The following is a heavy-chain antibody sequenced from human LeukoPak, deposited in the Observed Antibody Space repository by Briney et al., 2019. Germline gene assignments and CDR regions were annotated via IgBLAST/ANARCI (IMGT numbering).Heavy chain of an antibody. J-gene: IGHJ4*02. Sequence: ASVKVSCKASGYTFTSYGISWVRQAPGQGLEWMGWISAYNGNTNYAQKLQGRVTMTTDTSTSTAYMELRSLRSDDTAVYYCARDWVPYYYDSSGYYYGPSFDYWGQGTPVTVSS. D-gene: IGHD3-22*01. V-gene: IGHV1-18*01. CDR3: ARDWVPYYYDSSGYYYGPSFDY. CDR1: GYTFTSYG. CDR2: ISAYNGNT.